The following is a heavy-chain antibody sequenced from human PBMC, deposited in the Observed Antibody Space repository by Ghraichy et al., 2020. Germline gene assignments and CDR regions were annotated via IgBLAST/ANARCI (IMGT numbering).Heavy chain of an antibody. Sequence: SVKVSCKASGGTFSSYAISWVRQAPGQGLEWMGGIIPIFGTANYAQKFQGRVTITADESTSTAYMELSSLRSEDTAVYYCAALTVTSVGGNDYWGQGTLVTVSS. D-gene: IGHD4-17*01. CDR1: GGTFSSYA. CDR2: IIPIFGTA. J-gene: IGHJ4*02. V-gene: IGHV1-69*13. CDR3: AALTVTSVGGNDY.